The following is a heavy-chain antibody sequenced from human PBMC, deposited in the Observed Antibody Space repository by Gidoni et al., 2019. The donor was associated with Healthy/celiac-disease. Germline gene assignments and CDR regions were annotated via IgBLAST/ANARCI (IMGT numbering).Heavy chain of an antibody. CDR2: ISYDGSNK. D-gene: IGHD2-15*01. CDR1: GFTFSRHA. J-gene: IGHJ3*02. CDR3: ARDPYCSGGSCYSDAFDI. Sequence: QVQLVESGGGVVQPGRSLRLSCAASGFTFSRHAMHWVRPAPGKGLEWVAVISYDGSNKYYADSVKGRFTISRDNSKNTLYLQMNSLRAEDTAVYYCARDPYCSGGSCYSDAFDIWGQGTMVTVSS. V-gene: IGHV3-30-3*01.